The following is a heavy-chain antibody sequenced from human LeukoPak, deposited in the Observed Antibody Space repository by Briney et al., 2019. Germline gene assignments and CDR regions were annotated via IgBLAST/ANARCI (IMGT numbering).Heavy chain of an antibody. CDR3: AKDQCTRTSCDGYPGY. Sequence: GGSLRLSCAASGFTFSSYGMHWVRQAPGKGLEWVAFIHFVGSTKYSGDSVQGRFTISRDNSRNILYLQMNNLRPEDTAFYYCAKDQCTRTSCDGYPGYWGQGTLVTVSS. D-gene: IGHD2-2*01. CDR1: GFTFSSYG. V-gene: IGHV3-30*02. J-gene: IGHJ4*02. CDR2: IHFVGSTK.